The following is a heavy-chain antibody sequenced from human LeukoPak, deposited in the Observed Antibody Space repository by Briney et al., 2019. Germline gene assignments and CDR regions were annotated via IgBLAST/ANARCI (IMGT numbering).Heavy chain of an antibody. CDR2: ISSSSSYI. CDR3: AGTSGSGWSEFPLNWFDP. J-gene: IGHJ5*02. CDR1: EFTFSSYS. Sequence: GGSLRLSCAASEFTFSSYSMNWVRQAPGKGLEWVSSISSSSSYIYYADSVKGRFTISRDNAKNSLYLQMNSLRAEDTAVYYCAGTSGSGWSEFPLNWFDPWGQGTLVTVSS. V-gene: IGHV3-21*01. D-gene: IGHD6-19*01.